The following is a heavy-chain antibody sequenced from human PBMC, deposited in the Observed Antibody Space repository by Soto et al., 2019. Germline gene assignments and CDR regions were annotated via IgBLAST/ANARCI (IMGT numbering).Heavy chain of an antibody. D-gene: IGHD1-1*01. CDR3: ARAANYNSLWDYYYYGMDV. CDR2: IIPIFGTA. V-gene: IGHV1-69*13. Sequence: SVKVSCKASGGTFSSYAISWVRQAPGQGLEWMGGIIPIFGTANYAQKFQGRVTITADESTSTAYMELSSLRSEDTAVYYCARAANYNSLWDYYYYGMDVWGQGTMVTVSS. J-gene: IGHJ6*02. CDR1: GGTFSSYA.